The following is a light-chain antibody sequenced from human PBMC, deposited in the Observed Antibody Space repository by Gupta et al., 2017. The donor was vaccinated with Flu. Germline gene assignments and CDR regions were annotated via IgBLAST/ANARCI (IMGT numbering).Light chain of an antibody. CDR3: QQDKGSPFT. V-gene: IGKV1-5*03. Sequence: DIQMTQSPSILSASVGDGVTITCRASQDISTWLAWYQQRQGTAPKLLIYKASTLERGVTSRFSGNGSGTDFTLTISGLQPNDSATYFCQQDKGSPFTFGQGTKLEIK. CDR2: KAS. J-gene: IGKJ2*01. CDR1: QDISTW.